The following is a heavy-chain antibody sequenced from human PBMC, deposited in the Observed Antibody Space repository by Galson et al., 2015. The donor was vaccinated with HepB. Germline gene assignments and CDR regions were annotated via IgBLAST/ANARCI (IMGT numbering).Heavy chain of an antibody. J-gene: IGHJ5*02. V-gene: IGHV1-3*01. CDR2: INAGNGNT. CDR1: GYTFTSYA. D-gene: IGHD3-3*01. Sequence: SVKVSCKASGYTFTSYAMHWVRQAPGQRLEWMGWINAGNGNTKYSQKFQGRVTITRDTSASTAYMELSSLRSEDTAVYYCARMYYDLNWFDPWGQGTLVTVSS. CDR3: ARMYYDLNWFDP.